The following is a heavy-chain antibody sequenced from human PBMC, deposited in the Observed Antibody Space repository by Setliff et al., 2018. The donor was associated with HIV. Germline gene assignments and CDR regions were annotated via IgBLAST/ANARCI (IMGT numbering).Heavy chain of an antibody. CDR3: ARDVEHMMDV. Sequence: ASVKVSCKPSGYTFTAYGLSWVRQAPGQGLEWMGWISTYSDETSYAQKLQGRVTMTTETSTSTAYMELRRLRFDDTAVYYCARDVEHMMDVWGQGTTVTVSS. J-gene: IGHJ6*02. CDR2: ISTYSDET. V-gene: IGHV1-18*01. CDR1: GYTFTAYG.